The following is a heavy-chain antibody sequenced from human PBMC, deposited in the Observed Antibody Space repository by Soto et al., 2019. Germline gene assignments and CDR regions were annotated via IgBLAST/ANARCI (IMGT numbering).Heavy chain of an antibody. J-gene: IGHJ4*02. D-gene: IGHD5-18*01. Sequence: LSLTCAVYGGSFSGYYWSWIRQPPGKGLEWIGEINHSGSTNYNPSLKSRVTISVDTSKNQFSLRLSSVTAADTAVYYCARRYSYGYDYWGQGTLVTVSS. CDR1: GGSFSGYY. CDR2: INHSGST. CDR3: ARRYSYGYDY. V-gene: IGHV4-34*01.